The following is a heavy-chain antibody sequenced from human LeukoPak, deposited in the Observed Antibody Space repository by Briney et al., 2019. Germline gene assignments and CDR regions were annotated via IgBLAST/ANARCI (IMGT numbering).Heavy chain of an antibody. CDR1: GDSSSSYY. D-gene: IGHD3-10*01. J-gene: IGHJ4*02. CDR3: VRKPQSYGGGFDY. CDR2: IYYIGNT. Sequence: SETLSLTCSVSGDSSSSYYWSLIRQPPGKGLEWIGYIYYIGNTNYNPSLKSRVTISVDTSKNQFSLKLTSVTAADTAVYYCVRKPQSYGGGFDYWGQGTLVTVSS. V-gene: IGHV4-59*01.